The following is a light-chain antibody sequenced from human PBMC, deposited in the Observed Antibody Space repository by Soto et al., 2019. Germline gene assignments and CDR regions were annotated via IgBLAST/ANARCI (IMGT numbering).Light chain of an antibody. J-gene: IGKJ4*01. CDR2: DAS. Sequence: EIVMTQSPATLSVSPGERATLSCRASQSVSSSHLAWYQQKPGQAPRLLIYDASDRATGIPARFSGSGSGTDFTLTISSLEPEDFAVYYCQHRSDWPPFTFGGGTKVDIK. V-gene: IGKV3D-20*02. CDR3: QHRSDWPPFT. CDR1: QSVSSSH.